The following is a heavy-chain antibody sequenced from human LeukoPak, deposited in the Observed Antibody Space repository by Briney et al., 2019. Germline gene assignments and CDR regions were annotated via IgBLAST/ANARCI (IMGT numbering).Heavy chain of an antibody. V-gene: IGHV4-34*01. D-gene: IGHD6-6*01. CDR2: INHSGST. Sequence: PSETLSLTCAVYGGSFSGYYWSWIRQPPGKGLEWIGEINHSGSTNYNPSLKSRVTISVDTSKNQFSLKLSSVTAADTAVYYCARGHGSSPSLVGFDYWGQGTLVTVSS. CDR3: ARGHGSSPSLVGFDY. CDR1: GGSFSGYY. J-gene: IGHJ4*02.